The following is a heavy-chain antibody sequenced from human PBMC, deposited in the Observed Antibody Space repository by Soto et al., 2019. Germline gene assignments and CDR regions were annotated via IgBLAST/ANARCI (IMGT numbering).Heavy chain of an antibody. V-gene: IGHV1-24*01. J-gene: IGHJ4*02. CDR1: GYTLTELS. Sequence: AASVKVSCKASGYTLTELSMHWVRQAPGKGLEWMGGFDPEDGETIYAQKFQGRVTMTEDTSTDTAYMELSSLRSEDTAVYYCETMSTLFDYWGQGTLVTVSS. CDR3: ETMSTLFDY. CDR2: FDPEDGET.